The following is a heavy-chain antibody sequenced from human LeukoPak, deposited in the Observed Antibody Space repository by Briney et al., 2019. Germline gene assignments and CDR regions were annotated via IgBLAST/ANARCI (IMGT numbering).Heavy chain of an antibody. V-gene: IGHV4-34*01. D-gene: IGHD3-10*01. CDR2: INHSGST. CDR1: GGSFSGYY. Sequence: SETLSLTCAVYGGSFSGYYWSWIRQPPGKGLEWIGEINHSGSTNYNPSLKSRVTISVDTSKNQFSLKLSSVTAADTAVYYCAREEAYYGSGRGWFDPWGQGTLVTVSS. J-gene: IGHJ5*02. CDR3: AREEAYYGSGRGWFDP.